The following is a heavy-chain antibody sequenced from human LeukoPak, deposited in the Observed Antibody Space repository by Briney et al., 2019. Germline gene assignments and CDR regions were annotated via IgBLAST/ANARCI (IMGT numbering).Heavy chain of an antibody. V-gene: IGHV3-23*01. J-gene: IGHJ4*02. CDR2: ISGSGGST. CDR1: GFTFSSYA. D-gene: IGHD5-24*01. Sequence: PGGSLRLSCAASGFTFSSYAMSWVRQAPGKGLEWVSAISGSGGSTYYADSVKGRFTISRDNAKNSLYLQMNSLRAEDTAVYYCARGRDGYNYGRSFDYWGQGTLVTVSS. CDR3: ARGRDGYNYGRSFDY.